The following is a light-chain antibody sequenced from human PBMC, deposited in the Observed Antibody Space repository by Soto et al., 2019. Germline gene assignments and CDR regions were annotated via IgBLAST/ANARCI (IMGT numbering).Light chain of an antibody. V-gene: IGLV2-11*01. CDR1: SSDVGAYNY. J-gene: IGLJ1*01. CDR3: CSYADNYSYV. Sequence: QSVLTQPRSGSGSRGQSVTISCTGTSSDVGAYNYVSWYQQHPGKAPKLMTYDVSKRPSGVPDRFSGSKSGNTASLTISGLQAEDEADYYCCSYADNYSYVFGTGTKVTVL. CDR2: DVS.